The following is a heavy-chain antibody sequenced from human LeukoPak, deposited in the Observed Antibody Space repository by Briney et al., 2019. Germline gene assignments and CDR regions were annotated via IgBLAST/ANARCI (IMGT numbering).Heavy chain of an antibody. CDR1: GFTVSSNY. D-gene: IGHD3-22*01. CDR2: IYSGGST. CDR3: ARGPSYYYDSSGYYMS. J-gene: IGHJ5*02. V-gene: IGHV3-53*01. Sequence: PGGSLRLSYAASGFTVSSNYMSWVRQAPGKGLEWVSVIYSGGSTYYADSVKGRFTISRDNSKNTLYLQMNSLRAEDTAVYYCARGPSYYYDSSGYYMSWGQGTLVTVSS.